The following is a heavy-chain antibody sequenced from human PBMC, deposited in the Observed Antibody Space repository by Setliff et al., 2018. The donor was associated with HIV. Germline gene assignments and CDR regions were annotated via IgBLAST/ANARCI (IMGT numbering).Heavy chain of an antibody. D-gene: IGHD6-13*01. CDR2: ISASSVNT. Sequence: ASVKVSCKASGYTFVNYHIIWVRQAPGQGLEWVGSISASSVNTNYTQGRVTMTTDTSTRTAYMELRSLRSDDTAVYYCARVPVSSYYYYMDVWGKGTTVT. CDR3: ARVPVSSYYYYMDV. V-gene: IGHV1-18*04. J-gene: IGHJ6*03. CDR1: GYTFVNYH.